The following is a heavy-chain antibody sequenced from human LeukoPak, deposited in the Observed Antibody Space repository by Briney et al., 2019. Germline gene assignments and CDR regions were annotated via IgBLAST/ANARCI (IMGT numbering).Heavy chain of an antibody. CDR2: IYHSGST. D-gene: IGHD3-10*01. CDR1: GGSISSSNW. Sequence: SGTLSLTCAVSGGSISSSNWWSWVRQPPGKGLEWIGEIYHSGSTNYNPSLKSRVTISVDKSKNQFSLKLSSVTAADTAVYYCARDKILYYGSGRTQYEVFDYWGQGTLVTVSS. V-gene: IGHV4-4*02. CDR3: ARDKILYYGSGRTQYEVFDY. J-gene: IGHJ4*02.